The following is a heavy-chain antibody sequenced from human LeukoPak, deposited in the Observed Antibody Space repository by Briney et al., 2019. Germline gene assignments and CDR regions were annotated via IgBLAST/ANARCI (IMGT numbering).Heavy chain of an antibody. Sequence: ASVTVSCTASGYTFTSYAMNWVRQAPGQGLEWMGWINTNTGNPTYAQGFTGRFVFSLDASVSTAYLQISSLKAEDTAVYYCARSPPFDYGVYDFDYWGQGTLVTVSS. CDR1: GYTFTSYA. CDR3: ARSPPFDYGVYDFDY. V-gene: IGHV7-4-1*02. D-gene: IGHD4-17*01. J-gene: IGHJ4*02. CDR2: INTNTGNP.